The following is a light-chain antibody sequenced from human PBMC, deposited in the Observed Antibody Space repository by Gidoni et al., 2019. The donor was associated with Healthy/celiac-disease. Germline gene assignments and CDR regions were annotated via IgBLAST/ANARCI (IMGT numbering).Light chain of an antibody. CDR2: DAS. V-gene: IGKV1-33*01. J-gene: IGKJ2*01. Sequence: DIQMTQSPSSLSASVGDRVTITCQASQDISNYLNWYQQKPGKAPKLLIYDASNLETGVPSRFSGSGSGTDFTFTISSLQPEDIATYYCQQYDNLPPYTCXQXTKLEIK. CDR3: QQYDNLPPYT. CDR1: QDISNY.